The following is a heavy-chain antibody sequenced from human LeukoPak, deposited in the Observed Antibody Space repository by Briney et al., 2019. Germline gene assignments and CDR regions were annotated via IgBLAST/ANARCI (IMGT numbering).Heavy chain of an antibody. CDR2: INPSGGST. Sequence: ASVKVSCTASGYTFTSYYMHWVRQAPGQGLEWMGIINPSGGSTSYAQKFQGRVTMTRDTSTSTVYMELSSLRSEDTVVYYCARPEVATAYYYYYGMDVWGQGTTVTVSS. V-gene: IGHV1-46*01. CDR1: GYTFTSYY. CDR3: ARPEVATAYYYYYGMDV. J-gene: IGHJ6*02. D-gene: IGHD5-12*01.